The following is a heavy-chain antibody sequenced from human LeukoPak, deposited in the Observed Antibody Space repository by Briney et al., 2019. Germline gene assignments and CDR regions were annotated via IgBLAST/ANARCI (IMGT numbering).Heavy chain of an antibody. V-gene: IGHV1-2*02. CDR1: GGTFSSYA. CDR3: ASSLRYYYDSSGSGAFDI. Sequence: ASVKVSCKASGGTFSSYAISWVRQAPGQGLEWMGWINPNSGGTNYAQKFQGRVTMTRDASISTAYMELSRLRSDDTAVYYCASSLRYYYDSSGSGAFDIWGQGTMVTVSS. CDR2: INPNSGGT. J-gene: IGHJ3*02. D-gene: IGHD3-22*01.